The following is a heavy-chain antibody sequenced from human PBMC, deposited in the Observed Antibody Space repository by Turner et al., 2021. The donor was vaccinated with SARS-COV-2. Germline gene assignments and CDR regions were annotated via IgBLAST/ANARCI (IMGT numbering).Heavy chain of an antibody. D-gene: IGHD6-19*01. CDR1: GFTCSRYG. Sequence: QVQLVESGGGVVQPGRSLRLACAASGFTCSRYGMHWVRQAPGKGLEWVAVIWYDGSNKYYADSVKGRFTISRDNSKNTLYLQMNSLRAEDTAVYYCAKAGFGYSSGWGYFDYWGQGTLVTVSS. CDR3: AKAGFGYSSGWGYFDY. J-gene: IGHJ4*02. CDR2: IWYDGSNK. V-gene: IGHV3-33*06.